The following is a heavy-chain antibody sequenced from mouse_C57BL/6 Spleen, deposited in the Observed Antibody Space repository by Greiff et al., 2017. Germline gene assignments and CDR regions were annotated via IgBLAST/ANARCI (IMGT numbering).Heavy chain of an antibody. CDR3: ARDRGITTVVATGHWYFDV. CDR1: GYSITSGYY. CDR2: ISYDGSN. Sequence: EVQLVESGPGLVKPSQSLSLTCSVTGYSITSGYYWNWIRQFPGNKLEWMGYISYDGSNNYNPSLKNRISITRDTSKNQFFLKLNSVTTEDTATYYCARDRGITTVVATGHWYFDVWGTGTTVTVSS. D-gene: IGHD1-1*01. V-gene: IGHV3-6*01. J-gene: IGHJ1*03.